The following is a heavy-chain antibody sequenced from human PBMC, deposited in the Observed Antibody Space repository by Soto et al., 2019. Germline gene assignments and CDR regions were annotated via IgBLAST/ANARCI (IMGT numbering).Heavy chain of an antibody. CDR1: GFTYSSHG. V-gene: IGHV3-23*01. CDR2: LSRGGGST. D-gene: IGHD5-12*01. J-gene: IGHJ3*02. Sequence: EAQLLESGGELIQPGGSLRLSCAASGFTYSSHGMSWVRQAPGKGLEGIAGLSRGGGSTYYADSVKGRFNISRDNSKNTMDLIMNSLRVEDTALYYCARDGQYRTDGFDIWGQGTMVTVSS. CDR3: ARDGQYRTDGFDI.